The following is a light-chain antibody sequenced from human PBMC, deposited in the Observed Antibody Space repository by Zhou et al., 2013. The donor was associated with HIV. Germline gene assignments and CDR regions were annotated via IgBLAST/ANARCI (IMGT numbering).Light chain of an antibody. CDR3: LQHNSLPQT. J-gene: IGKJ1*01. Sequence: DIQLTHSPPSLSASLGDRVIFSCLASHDIGRKLNWYQQKPGKAPKLLISDASNLQSGVPSRFSGSGSGTEFTLTISSLQLEDFATYYCLQHNSLPQTFGQGTKVGNQT. V-gene: IGKV1-17*01. CDR2: DAS. CDR1: HDIGRK.